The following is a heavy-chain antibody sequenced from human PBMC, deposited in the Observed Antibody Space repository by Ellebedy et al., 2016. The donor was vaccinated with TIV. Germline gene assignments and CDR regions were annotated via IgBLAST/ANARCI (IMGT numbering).Heavy chain of an antibody. Sequence: GSLRLXXAVYGGSFSGYYWSWIRQPPGKGLEWIGEINHSGSTNYNPSLKSRVTISVDTSKNQFSLKLSSVTAADTAVYYCAIFYYYYGMDVWGQGTTVTVSS. CDR2: INHSGST. CDR3: AIFYYYYGMDV. J-gene: IGHJ6*02. CDR1: GGSFSGYY. V-gene: IGHV4-34*01.